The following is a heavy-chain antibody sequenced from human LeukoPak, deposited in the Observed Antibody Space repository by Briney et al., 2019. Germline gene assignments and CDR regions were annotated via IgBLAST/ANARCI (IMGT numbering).Heavy chain of an antibody. Sequence: ASVKVSCKASGYTFTSYGISWVRQAPGQGLEWMGWISVYNGNTNYAQKLQGRVTMTTDTSTSTAYMELRSLRSDDTAVYYCARDLTTVTPRGYMDVWGKGTTVTVSS. J-gene: IGHJ6*03. CDR3: ARDLTTVTPRGYMDV. CDR1: GYTFTSYG. CDR2: ISVYNGNT. V-gene: IGHV1-18*01. D-gene: IGHD4-11*01.